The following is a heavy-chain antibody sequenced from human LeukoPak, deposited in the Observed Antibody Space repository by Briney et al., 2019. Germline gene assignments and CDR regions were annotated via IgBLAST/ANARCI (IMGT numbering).Heavy chain of an antibody. V-gene: IGHV4-39*01. CDR1: GGSISSSSYY. D-gene: IGHD6-19*01. J-gene: IGHJ6*02. CDR3: ARLLDYSSGWYYYYYGMDV. Sequence: PSETLSLTCTVSGGSISSSSYYWGWIRQPPGKGLEWIGSIYYSGSTYYNPSLKSRVTISVDTSKNQFSLKLSSVTAADTAVYYCARLLDYSSGWYYYYYGMDVWGQGTTVTVSS. CDR2: IYYSGST.